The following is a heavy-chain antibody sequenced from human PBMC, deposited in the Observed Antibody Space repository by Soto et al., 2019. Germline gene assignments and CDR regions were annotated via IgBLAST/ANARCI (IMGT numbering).Heavy chain of an antibody. J-gene: IGHJ4*02. D-gene: IGHD3-9*01. CDR3: ARVIRDYDILTGYPDY. V-gene: IGHV4-30-4*01. CDR1: GGSISSGDYY. Sequence: SETLSLTCTVSGGSISSGDYYWSWIRQPPGKGLEWIGYIYYSGSTYYNPSLKSRVTISVDTSKNQFSLKLSSVTAADTAVYYCARVIRDYDILTGYPDYWGQGTLVT. CDR2: IYYSGST.